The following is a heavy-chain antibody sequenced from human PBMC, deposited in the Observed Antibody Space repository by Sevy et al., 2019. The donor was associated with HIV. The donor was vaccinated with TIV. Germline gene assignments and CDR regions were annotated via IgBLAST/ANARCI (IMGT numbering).Heavy chain of an antibody. J-gene: IGHJ4*02. D-gene: IGHD3-3*01. CDR1: GFTFSSYI. CDR3: ARGVRDFWSGYPDY. CDR2: ISSSSSYI. Sequence: GSLRLSCAASGFTFSSYIMNWVRQAPGKGLECVSSISSSSSYIYYADSVKGRFTISRDNAKNSLYLQMNSLRVEDTAVYYCARGVRDFWSGYPDYWGQGTLVTVSS. V-gene: IGHV3-21*01.